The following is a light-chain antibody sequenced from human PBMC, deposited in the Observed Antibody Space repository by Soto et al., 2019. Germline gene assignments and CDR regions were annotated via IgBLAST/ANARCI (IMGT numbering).Light chain of an antibody. Sequence: EIVMTQSPATLSVSPGGRATLSCRASQSISDTLAWYQQKPGQAPRLLIYSASRRATGFLARFSGSGSGTDFTLTISSLQSEDFAVYYCQQYDNWPWTFGQGTKVEI. CDR2: SAS. J-gene: IGKJ1*01. V-gene: IGKV3-15*01. CDR3: QQYDNWPWT. CDR1: QSISDT.